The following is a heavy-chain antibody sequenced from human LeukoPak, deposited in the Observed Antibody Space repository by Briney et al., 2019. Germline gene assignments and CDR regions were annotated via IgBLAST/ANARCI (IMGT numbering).Heavy chain of an antibody. CDR1: GFAFSSYA. Sequence: GGSLRLSCAASGFAFSSYAMSCVRQAPGKGLEWVSAISGSGGSTYYADSVKGRFTISRDNSKNTLHLPMNSLRAEDTAVYYCATFQRYYYDSSGSPQDYWGQGTLVTVSS. CDR2: ISGSGGST. V-gene: IGHV3-23*01. D-gene: IGHD3-22*01. CDR3: ATFQRYYYDSSGSPQDY. J-gene: IGHJ4*02.